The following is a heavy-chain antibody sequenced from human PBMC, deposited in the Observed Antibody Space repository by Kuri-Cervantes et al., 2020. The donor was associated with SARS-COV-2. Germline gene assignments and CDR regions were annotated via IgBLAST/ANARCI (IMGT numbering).Heavy chain of an antibody. CDR1: GYTFSSYG. D-gene: IGHD3-3*01. V-gene: IGHV1-18*01. J-gene: IGHJ3*02. CDR3: ARDRHTYEDFWSAYHAFDI. CDR2: ISTYNGNT. Sequence: ASVKVSCKASGYTFSSYGISWVRQAPGQGLEWMGWISTYNGNTNYAQKLQGRVTMTTDTSTSTVYMELRSLRSDDTAVYYCARDRHTYEDFWSAYHAFDIWGQGTMVTVSS.